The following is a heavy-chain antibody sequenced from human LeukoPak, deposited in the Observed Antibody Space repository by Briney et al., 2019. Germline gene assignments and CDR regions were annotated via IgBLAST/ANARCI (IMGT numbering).Heavy chain of an antibody. D-gene: IGHD4-17*01. CDR2: INPDNGGT. V-gene: IGHV1-2*02. Sequence: ASVKVSCKASGYTFSNFGINWVRQAPGQGLEWMGWINPDNGGTNYPLKFEGRVTMTRDTSISTAYMELGRLRSDDTAVYYCARVFGAVHTVTNYDAFEDWGQGTMVSVSS. J-gene: IGHJ3*01. CDR3: ARVFGAVHTVTNYDAFED. CDR1: GYTFSNFG.